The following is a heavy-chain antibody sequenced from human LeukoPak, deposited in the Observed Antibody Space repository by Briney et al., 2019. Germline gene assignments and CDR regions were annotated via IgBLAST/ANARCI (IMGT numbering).Heavy chain of an antibody. D-gene: IGHD3-3*01. CDR3: ARVLSGSYYDFWSGSNFDY. CDR2: IYSGGST. J-gene: IGHJ4*02. Sequence: PGGSLRLSCAASGFTVSSNYMSWVRQAPGKGLEWVSVIYSGGSTYYADSVKGRFPISRDNSKNTLYLQMNSLRAEDTAVYYCARVLSGSYYDFWSGSNFDYWGQGTLVTVSS. V-gene: IGHV3-53*01. CDR1: GFTVSSNY.